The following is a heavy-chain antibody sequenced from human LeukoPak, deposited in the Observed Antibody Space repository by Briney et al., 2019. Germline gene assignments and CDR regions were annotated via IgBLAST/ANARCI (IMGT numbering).Heavy chain of an antibody. V-gene: IGHV3-30*02. J-gene: IGHJ4*02. CDR1: GFTFSSYG. CDR2: IRYDGSNK. CDR3: ARGAPTYFDY. Sequence: GGSLRLSCAASGFTFSSYGMHWVRQAPGKGLEWVAFIRYDGSNKYYADSVKGRFTISRDNSKNTLYLQMNSLRAEDTAVYYCARGAPTYFDYWGQGTPVTVSS.